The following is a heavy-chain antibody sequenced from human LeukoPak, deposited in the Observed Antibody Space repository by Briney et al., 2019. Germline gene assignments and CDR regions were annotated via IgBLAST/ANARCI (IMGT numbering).Heavy chain of an antibody. CDR2: IKQDGSEK. D-gene: IGHD5-18*01. V-gene: IGHV3-7*01. CDR3: ARDTRGYSYGAADY. Sequence: GGSLRLSCAASGFAFNGYWMTWVRQAPGKGLEWVANIKQDGSEKYYVDSVKGRFTISRDNAKNSLYLQMNSLRAEDTAVYYCARDTRGYSYGAADYWGQGTLVTVSS. CDR1: GFAFNGYW. J-gene: IGHJ4*02.